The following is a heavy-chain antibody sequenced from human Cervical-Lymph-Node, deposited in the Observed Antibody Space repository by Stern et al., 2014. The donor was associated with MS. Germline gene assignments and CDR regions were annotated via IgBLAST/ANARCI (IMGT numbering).Heavy chain of an antibody. CDR1: GYNFTDYG. CDR2: INTGNGNR. V-gene: IGHV1-3*04. D-gene: IGHD4-23*01. CDR3: ARTGTVVTSGYYYGMDV. Sequence: VQLVESGAEVKKPGASGKVSCKTAGYNFTDYGIIWVRQAPGQRLEWMAWINTGNGNRRYSQKMQGRVTITRDTSASTAYMELSSLRSEDTAVYYCARTGTVVTSGYYYGMDVWGQGTTVTVSS. J-gene: IGHJ6*02.